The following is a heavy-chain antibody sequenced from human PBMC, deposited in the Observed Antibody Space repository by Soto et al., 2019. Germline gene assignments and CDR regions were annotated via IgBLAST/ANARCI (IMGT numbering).Heavy chain of an antibody. V-gene: IGHV1-69*12. J-gene: IGHJ6*02. CDR3: GGDGSTVIAATVSQCSYGRDV. CDR2: IVPIFGTA. CDR1: GGTFISYA. D-gene: IGHD6-6*01. Sequence: QVQLVQSGAEVKKPGSSVKVSCKASGGTFISYAISWLRQAPGQGLEWMGGIVPIFGTANYAQKFQGRVTNTADESTTTPYLELSSRRSEDTAVYYCGGDGSTVIAATVSQCSYGRDVWGQGTTVSVSS.